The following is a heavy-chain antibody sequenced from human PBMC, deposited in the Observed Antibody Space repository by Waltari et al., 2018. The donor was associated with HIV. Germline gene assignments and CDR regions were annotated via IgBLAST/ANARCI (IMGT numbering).Heavy chain of an antibody. CDR3: ARSTKKTVVTISYWWFDL. D-gene: IGHD3-3*01. CDR2: INTNTGNP. CDR1: GYPFTSNA. J-gene: IGHJ2*01. V-gene: IGHV7-4-1*02. Sequence: QVQLVHSGSELKKPGASVKVSCKASGYPFTSNAINWVRQAPGQGPEWMGWINTNTGNPTYAQDFIGRFVFSLDTSVSTAFLQISSLKPEDTAVYYCARSTKKTVVTISYWWFDLWGRGTLVTVSS.